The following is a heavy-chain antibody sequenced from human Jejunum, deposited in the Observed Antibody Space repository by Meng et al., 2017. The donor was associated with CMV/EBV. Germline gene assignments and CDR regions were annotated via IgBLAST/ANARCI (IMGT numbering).Heavy chain of an antibody. Sequence: QVQLVESGGDLVKPGGSLRLAFAASGFTFSYSYMDWIRQAPGKGLEWISYIGTSSTFTNYADSVKGRFTISRDNTKNSLYLQMNSLRVEDTAVYFCVRGNYPWYFDYWGQGILVTVSS. CDR1: GFTFSYSY. V-gene: IGHV3-11*05. CDR3: VRGNYPWYFDY. CDR2: IGTSSTFT. J-gene: IGHJ4*02. D-gene: IGHD3-10*01.